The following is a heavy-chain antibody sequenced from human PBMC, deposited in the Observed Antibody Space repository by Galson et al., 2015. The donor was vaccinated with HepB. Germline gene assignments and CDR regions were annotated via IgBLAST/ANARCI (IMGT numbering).Heavy chain of an antibody. CDR3: AKDSGLGGEDY. CDR2: VRGSGTGT. D-gene: IGHD3-16*01. J-gene: IGHJ4*02. CDR1: GFTFSVYT. V-gene: IGHV3-23*01. Sequence: GFTFSVYTMNWVRQAPGKGLEWVSAVRGSGTGTWYADSVKGRFTISRDDSKNTVFLQLNSLRAEDTAIYYCAKDSGLGGEDYWGQGILVTVSS.